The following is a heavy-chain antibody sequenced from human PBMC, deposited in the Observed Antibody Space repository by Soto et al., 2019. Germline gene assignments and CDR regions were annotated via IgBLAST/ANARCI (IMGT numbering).Heavy chain of an antibody. Sequence: GGSLRLSCEASGFTFNTYAMTWVRQAPGKGLEWVSAIRGSGAATSYTDSVKGRFTISRDNSKNTLYLQMNSLRAEDTAVYYCAKGIGVSRRDGLDVWGQGTTVTVSS. J-gene: IGHJ6*01. D-gene: IGHD2-8*01. CDR1: GFTFNTYA. V-gene: IGHV3-23*01. CDR2: IRGSGAAT. CDR3: AKGIGVSRRDGLDV.